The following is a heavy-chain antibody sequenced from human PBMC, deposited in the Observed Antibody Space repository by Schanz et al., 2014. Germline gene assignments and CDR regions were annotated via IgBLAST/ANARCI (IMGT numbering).Heavy chain of an antibody. D-gene: IGHD5-12*01. Sequence: QVHLQESGPGLVKPSETLSVTCTVSGGSINNYFWTWIRQPAGKGLEWIGRIYSNGISHYNPSLETRVSMSANTSKNKFSLNLTPVTPADTAIYYCVRVKGEHSGHDYIVYWGQGIQVTVSP. CDR3: VRVKGEHSGHDYIVY. CDR1: GGSINNYF. V-gene: IGHV4-4*07. CDR2: IYSNGIS. J-gene: IGHJ4*02.